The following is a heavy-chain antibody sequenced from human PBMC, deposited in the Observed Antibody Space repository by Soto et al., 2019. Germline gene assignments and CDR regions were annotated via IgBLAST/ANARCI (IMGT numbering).Heavy chain of an antibody. V-gene: IGHV1-8*01. CDR2: MNPNSGNT. D-gene: IGHD1-26*01. Sequence: ASVKVSCKASGYTFTSYDINWVRQATGQGFEWMGWMNPNSGNTGYAQKFQGRVTMTRDTSITTAYMELSSLRSDDTAVYYCARASGSSYWFDPWGQGTLVTVSS. CDR1: GYTFTSYD. CDR3: ARASGSSYWFDP. J-gene: IGHJ5*02.